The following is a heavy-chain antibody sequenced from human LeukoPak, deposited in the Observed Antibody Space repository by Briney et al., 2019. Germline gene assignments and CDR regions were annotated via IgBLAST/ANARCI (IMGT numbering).Heavy chain of an antibody. J-gene: IGHJ4*02. V-gene: IGHV4-34*01. D-gene: IGHD3-3*01. CDR3: ARGTIFGVGRDFDY. Sequence: SETLSLTCAVYGGSFSGYYWSWIRQPPGKGLEGIGEINHSGSTNYNPSLKSRVTISVDTSKNQFSLKLSSVTAADTAVYYCARGTIFGVGRDFDYWGQGTLVTVSS. CDR2: INHSGST. CDR1: GGSFSGYY.